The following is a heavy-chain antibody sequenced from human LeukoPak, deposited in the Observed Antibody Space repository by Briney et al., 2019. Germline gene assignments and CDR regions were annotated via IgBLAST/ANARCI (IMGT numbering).Heavy chain of an antibody. J-gene: IGHJ3*02. CDR2: ISGSGDST. V-gene: IGHV3-23*01. Sequence: GGSLRLSCAASGFSFSSYGMSWVRQAPGKGLEWVSAISGSGDSTYYADSVEGRFTISRDNSKNTLYLQMNSLRAEDTAVYYCARGAFGGVPDAFDIWGQGTMVTVSS. D-gene: IGHD3-16*01. CDR3: ARGAFGGVPDAFDI. CDR1: GFSFSSYG.